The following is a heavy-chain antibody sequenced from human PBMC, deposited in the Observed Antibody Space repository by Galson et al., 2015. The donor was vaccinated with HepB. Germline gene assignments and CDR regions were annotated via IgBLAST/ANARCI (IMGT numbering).Heavy chain of an antibody. CDR1: GFTFTSYW. J-gene: IGHJ4*02. Sequence: SLRLSCAASGFTFTSYWMHWVRQAPGKGLEWVSHINNDGTSTSYADSVRGRFTISRDNAKNTFYLQMNSLRTEDTAVYYCTNPASSHQCWGQGTLVTVSS. V-gene: IGHV3-74*01. CDR2: INNDGTST. D-gene: IGHD2-2*01. CDR3: TNPASSHQC.